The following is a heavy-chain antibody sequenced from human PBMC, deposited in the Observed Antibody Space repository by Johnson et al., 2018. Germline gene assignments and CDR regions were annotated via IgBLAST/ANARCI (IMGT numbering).Heavy chain of an antibody. D-gene: IGHD1-14*01. J-gene: IGHJ6*02. CDR2: IWSNGNRK. CDR3: ARDQWGEGVSPKYEPEKDGMDV. V-gene: IGHV3-33*01. CDR1: GFIFSSYG. Sequence: QVQLVQSGGGVVQPGRSLRLSCAASGFIFSSYGMHWVRQAPGKGLEWVAVIWSNGNRKYYRDSVKDRFTISRDNSKNTVYLQMNSLRVEDTAGYYCARDQWGEGVSPKYEPEKDGMDVWGQGTTVTVSS.